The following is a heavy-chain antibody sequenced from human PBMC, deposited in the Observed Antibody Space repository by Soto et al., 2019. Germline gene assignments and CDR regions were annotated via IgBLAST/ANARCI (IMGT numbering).Heavy chain of an antibody. Sequence: SETLSLTCTVSGGSISSSSYYWGWIRQPPGKGLEWIGSIYYSGSTYYNPSLKSRVTISVDTSKNQFSLKLSSVTAADTAVYYCARIIGVDNWFDPWGQGTLVTVSS. CDR3: ARIIGVDNWFDP. J-gene: IGHJ5*02. CDR1: GGSISSSSYY. CDR2: IYYSGST. V-gene: IGHV4-39*01. D-gene: IGHD3-3*01.